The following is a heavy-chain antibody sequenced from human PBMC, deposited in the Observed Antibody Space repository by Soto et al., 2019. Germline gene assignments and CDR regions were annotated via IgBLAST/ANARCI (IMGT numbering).Heavy chain of an antibody. V-gene: IGHV3-7*01. CDR2: IKQDGSEK. Sequence: GGSLRLSCAASGFTFSSYWVSWVRQAPGKGLEWVANIKQDGSEKYYVDSVKGRFTISRDNATNSLYLQMNSLRAEDTAVYYCARDQASITMIVVPALGLNWFDPWGQGTLVTVSS. CDR1: GFTFSSYW. J-gene: IGHJ5*02. CDR3: ARDQASITMIVVPALGLNWFDP. D-gene: IGHD3-22*01.